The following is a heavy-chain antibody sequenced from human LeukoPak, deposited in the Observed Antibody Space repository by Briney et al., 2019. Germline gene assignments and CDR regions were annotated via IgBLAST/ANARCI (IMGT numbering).Heavy chain of an antibody. CDR2: IYTSGNT. CDR1: GGSISSGTYY. CDR3: ARVVTVRFMYCFDY. D-gene: IGHD3-10*02. J-gene: IGHJ4*02. Sequence: PSETLSLTCTVSGGSISSGTYYWSWIRQPAGKGLEWIGRIYTSGNTNYNSSLKSRVTMSVDTSKNQFSLKLTSVTAADTAVYYCARVVTVRFMYCFDYWGQGTRVTVSS. V-gene: IGHV4-61*02.